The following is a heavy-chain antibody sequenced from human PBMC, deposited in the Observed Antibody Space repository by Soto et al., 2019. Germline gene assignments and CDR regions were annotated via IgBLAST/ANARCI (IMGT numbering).Heavy chain of an antibody. Sequence: QVQLVESGGGVVQPGRSLRLSCAASGFTFSSYGMHWVRQAPGKGLEWVAVIWYDGSNKYYADSVKGRFTISRDNSKNTLYLQMNSLRAEDTAVYYCARDRAIFGVVPQGIGAFDIWGQGTMVTVSS. CDR1: GFTFSSYG. D-gene: IGHD3-3*01. CDR3: ARDRAIFGVVPQGIGAFDI. CDR2: IWYDGSNK. V-gene: IGHV3-33*01. J-gene: IGHJ3*02.